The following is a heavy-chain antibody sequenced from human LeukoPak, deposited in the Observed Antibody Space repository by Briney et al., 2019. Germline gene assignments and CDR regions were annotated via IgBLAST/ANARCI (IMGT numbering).Heavy chain of an antibody. CDR3: ARQDYTTGWYFLDQ. D-gene: IGHD6-19*01. J-gene: IGHJ4*02. CDR1: GGSISRYH. Sequence: PSETLSXTCTVSGGSISRYHWSWVXQPPGKGLEWIGYIYSSGSTNYNPSLKSRVTISLDTSKNQFSLRLSSVTAADTAMYYCARQDYTTGWYFLDQWGQGTLVTVSS. V-gene: IGHV4-59*01. CDR2: IYSSGST.